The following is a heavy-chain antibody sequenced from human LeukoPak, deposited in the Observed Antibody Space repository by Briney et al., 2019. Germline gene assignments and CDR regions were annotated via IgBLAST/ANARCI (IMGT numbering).Heavy chain of an antibody. CDR1: GFTFSSYG. CDR3: AKTRLVGASPGVIDY. V-gene: IGHV3-30*18. CDR2: ISYDGSNK. Sequence: GGSLRLSCAASGFTFSSYGMHWVRQAPGKGLEWVAVISYDGSNKYYADSVKGRFTISRDNSKNTLYLQMNSLRAEDTAVYYCAKTRLVGASPGVIDYWGQGTLVTVSS. J-gene: IGHJ4*02. D-gene: IGHD1-26*01.